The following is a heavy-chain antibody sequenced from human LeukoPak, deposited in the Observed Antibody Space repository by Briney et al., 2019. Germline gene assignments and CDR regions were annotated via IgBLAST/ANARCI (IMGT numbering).Heavy chain of an antibody. V-gene: IGHV1-2*02. Sequence: ASIKVSCKASGYVFTDSYMYWVRQAPGQGLEWMGWIVPKTGATKYAQKFQGRVTMTRDTSVDTVYMELSRLTSDDTAVYYCARDKTRGVGIFSWGQGTAVTVSS. CDR2: IVPKTGAT. D-gene: IGHD3-3*01. CDR3: ARDKTRGVGIFS. CDR1: GYVFTDSY. J-gene: IGHJ4*02.